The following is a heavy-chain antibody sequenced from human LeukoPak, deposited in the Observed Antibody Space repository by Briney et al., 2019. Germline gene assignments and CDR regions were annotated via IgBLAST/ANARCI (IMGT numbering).Heavy chain of an antibody. CDR1: GGSISSSSYY. J-gene: IGHJ6*01. D-gene: IGHD1-26*01. CDR2: IYYSGST. Sequence: SETLSLTCTVSGGSISSSSYYWGWIRQPPGKGLEWIGSIYYSGSTYYNPSLKSRVTISVDTSKNQFSLKLSSVTAADTAVYYCARDRGIVAVGQSYGMDVWGQGTTVTVSS. CDR3: ARDRGIVAVGQSYGMDV. V-gene: IGHV4-39*02.